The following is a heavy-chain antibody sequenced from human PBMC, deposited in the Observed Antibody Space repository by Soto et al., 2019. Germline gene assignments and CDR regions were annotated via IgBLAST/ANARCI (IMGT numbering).Heavy chain of an antibody. D-gene: IGHD2-8*01. J-gene: IGHJ6*02. Sequence: ASVKFSCKSSGYTFTSYGVSRVRQAPGQGLEWLGWISVYTGNTKQAQKFQDRVTLTTEASTSTAYLELRSLRSDDTAVYYCARDRCTNHKCYTHHLDVWGQGTTVPVYS. CDR1: GYTFTSYG. CDR3: ARDRCTNHKCYTHHLDV. CDR2: ISVYTGNT. V-gene: IGHV1-18*04.